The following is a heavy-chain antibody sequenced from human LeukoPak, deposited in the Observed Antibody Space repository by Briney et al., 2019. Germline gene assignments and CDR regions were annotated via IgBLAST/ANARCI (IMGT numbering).Heavy chain of an antibody. J-gene: IGHJ4*02. CDR2: ISYDGSNK. CDR1: GFTFSSYG. Sequence: GRSLRLSCAASGFTFSSYGMHWVRQAPGKGLEWVAVISYDGSNKYYADSVKGRFTISRDKSKNTLYLQMNSLRPEDTAVYYCARDVSAVGGLERPATLGYWGQGTLVTVSS. V-gene: IGHV3-30*03. D-gene: IGHD1-1*01. CDR3: ARDVSAVGGLERPATLGY.